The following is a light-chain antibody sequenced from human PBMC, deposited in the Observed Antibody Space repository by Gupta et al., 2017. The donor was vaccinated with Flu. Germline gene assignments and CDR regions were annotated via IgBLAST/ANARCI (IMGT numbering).Light chain of an antibody. Sequence: DILLTPSPATLSASPGERVTLSCRASQSISSNLAWYQQKPGQAPRLLIYGASARATGIPARFSGSGSGAEFTLTISSLQSEDFAIYYCQHYNNWPPWTFGQGTKVEVK. CDR3: QHYNNWPPWT. J-gene: IGKJ1*01. CDR1: QSISSN. V-gene: IGKV3-15*01. CDR2: GAS.